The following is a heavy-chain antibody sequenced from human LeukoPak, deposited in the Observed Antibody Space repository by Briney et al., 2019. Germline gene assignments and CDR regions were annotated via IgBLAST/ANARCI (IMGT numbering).Heavy chain of an antibody. CDR3: VVPSGGYYMDV. J-gene: IGHJ6*03. CDR1: GGSISSCY. D-gene: IGHD3-10*01. V-gene: IGHV4-59*12. Sequence: PSETLSLTCTVSGGSISSCYWGWVRQPPGKALEWIGNIFYSGSTYYSPSLKSRVTISLDTSRNQFSLKLNSVTAADTAVYYCVVPSGGYYMDVWGKGTTVTVSS. CDR2: IFYSGST.